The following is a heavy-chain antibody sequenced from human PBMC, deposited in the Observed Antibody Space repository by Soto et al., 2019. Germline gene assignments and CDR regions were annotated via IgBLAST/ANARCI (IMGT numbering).Heavy chain of an antibody. J-gene: IGHJ4*02. CDR2: IYYSGST. D-gene: IGHD1-26*01. V-gene: IGHV4-39*01. CDR1: GGSISSSSYY. Sequence: QLQLQESGPGLVKPSETLSLTCTVSGGSISSSSYYWGWIRQPPGKGLEWIGSIYYSGSTYYNPSLKSRVTISVDTSKNQSSLQLSSVTAADTAVYYCARLKPSGIGAYYFDYWGQGTLVTVSS. CDR3: ARLKPSGIGAYYFDY.